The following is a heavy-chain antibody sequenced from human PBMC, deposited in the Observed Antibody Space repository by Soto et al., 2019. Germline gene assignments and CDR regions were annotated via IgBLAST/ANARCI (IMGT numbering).Heavy chain of an antibody. CDR2: INSDGSST. J-gene: IGHJ4*02. V-gene: IGHV3-74*01. CDR3: VKAVFSGYYYVPFDY. D-gene: IGHD3-22*01. CDR1: GFTFSSYW. Sequence: GSLRLSCAASGFTFSSYWMHWVRQAPGKGLVWVSRINSDGSSTSYADSVKGRFTISRDNAKNTLYLQMNSLRAEDTAVYYCVKAVFSGYYYVPFDYWGQGTLVTVSS.